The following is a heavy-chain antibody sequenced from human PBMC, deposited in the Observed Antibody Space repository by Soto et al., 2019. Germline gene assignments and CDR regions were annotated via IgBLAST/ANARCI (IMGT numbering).Heavy chain of an antibody. CDR1: GFTFSSYG. V-gene: IGHV3-33*01. CDR3: ARDQGKYSSSSGGFDY. CDR2: IWYDGSNK. Sequence: AGGALRPSCAGPGFTFSSYGMHWVRRAPGKGLEWVAVIWYDGSNKYYADSVKGRFTISRDNSKNTLYLQMNSLRAEDTAVYYCARDQGKYSSSSGGFDYWGQGTLVTVSS. J-gene: IGHJ4*02. D-gene: IGHD6-6*01.